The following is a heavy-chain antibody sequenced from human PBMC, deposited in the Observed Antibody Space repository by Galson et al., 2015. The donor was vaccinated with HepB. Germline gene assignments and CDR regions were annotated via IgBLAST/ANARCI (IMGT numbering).Heavy chain of an antibody. J-gene: IGHJ4*02. D-gene: IGHD6-13*01. CDR2: ISSSSSYT. CDR1: GFTFSDYY. V-gene: IGHV3-11*06. CDR3: ARVLLAAAGDY. Sequence: SLRLSCAASGFTFSDYYMSWIRQAPGKGLEWVSYISSSSSYTNYADSVKGRFTISRDNAKNSLYLQMNSLRAEDTAVYYCARVLLAAAGDYWGQGTLVTVSS.